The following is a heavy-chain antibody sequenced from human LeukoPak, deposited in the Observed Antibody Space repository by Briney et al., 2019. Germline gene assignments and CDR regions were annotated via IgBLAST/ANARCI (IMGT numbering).Heavy chain of an antibody. CDR3: ARSVGVATIYWYFDL. Sequence: PSETLSLTCTVSGGSISSYYWSWIRQPPGKGLEWLGSIYQSGSTYDNPSLKSRVTLSIDTSKNQFSLKLTSVTAADTAVYYCARSVGVATIYWYFDLWGRGTLVTVSS. V-gene: IGHV4-59*08. CDR2: IYQSGST. CDR1: GGSISSYY. J-gene: IGHJ2*01. D-gene: IGHD5-12*01.